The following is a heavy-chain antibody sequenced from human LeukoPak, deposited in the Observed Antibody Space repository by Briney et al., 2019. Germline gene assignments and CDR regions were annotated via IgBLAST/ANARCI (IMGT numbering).Heavy chain of an antibody. V-gene: IGHV4-34*01. CDR2: INHSGRT. Sequence: PSETLSLTCAVYGGSFSGYYWSWIRQPPGKGLEWIGEINHSGRTNYNPSLKSRVTISLDTSKNQISQKLSSGTAADTAVYYSAREGGPTDYWGQGTRDTVST. CDR3: AREGGPTDY. CDR1: GGSFSGYY. J-gene: IGHJ4*02.